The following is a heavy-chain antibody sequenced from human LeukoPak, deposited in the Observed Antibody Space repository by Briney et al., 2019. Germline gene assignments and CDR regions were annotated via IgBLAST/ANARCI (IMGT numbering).Heavy chain of an antibody. CDR1: GFTFSNHA. CDR3: AREDKWYFDL. V-gene: IGHV3-64*04. CDR2: ISSNGGTT. J-gene: IGHJ2*01. Sequence: PGGSLRLSCSASGFTFSNHAMHWVRQAPGQGLEFVAAISSNGGTTYHADSVKGRFTISRDNAKNSLYLHMNSLRAEDTAVYYCAREDKWYFDLWGRGTLVTVSS.